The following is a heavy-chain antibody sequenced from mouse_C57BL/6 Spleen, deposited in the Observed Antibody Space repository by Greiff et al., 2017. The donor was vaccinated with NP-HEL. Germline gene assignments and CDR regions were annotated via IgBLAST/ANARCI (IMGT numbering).Heavy chain of an antibody. J-gene: IGHJ4*01. D-gene: IGHD2-4*01. CDR1: GYTFTDYY. Sequence: QVHVKQSVPELVQPGASVKISCKASGYTFTDYYINWVKQRPGQGLEWIGWIYPGSGNTKYNEKFKGKATLTVDTSSSTAYMQLSSLTSEDSAVYFCARSAYYDYDGAMDYWGQGTSVTVSS. CDR3: ARSAYYDYDGAMDY. CDR2: IYPGSGNT. V-gene: IGHV1-84*01.